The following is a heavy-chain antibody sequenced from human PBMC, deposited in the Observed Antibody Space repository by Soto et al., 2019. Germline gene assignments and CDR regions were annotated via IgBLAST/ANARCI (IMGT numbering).Heavy chain of an antibody. CDR2: VYVTGTT. D-gene: IGHD6-19*01. V-gene: IGHV4-4*07. J-gene: IGHJ5*01. CDR3: ARDGEYTSGWYSFDS. Sequence: SETLSLTCTVSGASISDYYWSWIWQPAGQALEWIGRVYVTGTTYFNPSLKSRVTMSVDTSNNQVSLKLSSVTAADSAIYYCARDGEYTSGWYSFDSWGPGTLVTVSS. CDR1: GASISDYY.